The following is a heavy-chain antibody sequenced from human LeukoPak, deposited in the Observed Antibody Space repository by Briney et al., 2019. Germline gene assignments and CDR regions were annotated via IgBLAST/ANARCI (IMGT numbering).Heavy chain of an antibody. CDR1: GVSISSYY. J-gene: IGHJ4*02. D-gene: IGHD3-22*01. Sequence: SETLSLTCTVSGVSISSYYWSWIRQPAGKGLEWIGRIYTSGNTNYNPSLKSRVTMSVDTSKNQFSLKLSSVTAADTAVYYCAREEDYYDSSGSFDYWGQGTLVTVSS. CDR2: IYTSGNT. CDR3: AREEDYYDSSGSFDY. V-gene: IGHV4-4*07.